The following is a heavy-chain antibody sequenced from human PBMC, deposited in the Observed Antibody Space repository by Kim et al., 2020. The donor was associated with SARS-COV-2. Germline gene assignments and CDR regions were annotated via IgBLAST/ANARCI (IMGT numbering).Heavy chain of an antibody. J-gene: IGHJ4*02. D-gene: IGHD3-22*01. CDR3: ARVGSKVVVAYFDY. V-gene: IGHV4-34*01. Sequence: NPALKSRVTISVDTSKNQFSLKLSSVTAADTAVYYCARVGSKVVVAYFDYWGQGTLVTVSS.